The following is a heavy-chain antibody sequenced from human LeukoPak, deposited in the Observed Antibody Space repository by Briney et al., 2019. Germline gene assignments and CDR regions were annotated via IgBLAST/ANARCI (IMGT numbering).Heavy chain of an antibody. CDR3: ARWVCRSTSCYYFDY. J-gene: IGHJ4*02. CDR1: GFTFSGYT. V-gene: IGHV3-21*01. Sequence: GGSLRLSCAASGFTFSGYTMNWVRQAPGKGLEWVSSISNSSTYIYYADSVKGRFTISRDNVQNSLFLQMNSLRADDTAVYYCARWVCRSTSCYYFDYWGQGTLVVVSS. D-gene: IGHD2-2*01. CDR2: ISNSSTYI.